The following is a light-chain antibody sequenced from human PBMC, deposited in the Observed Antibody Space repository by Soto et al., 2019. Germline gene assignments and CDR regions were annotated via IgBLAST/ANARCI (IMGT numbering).Light chain of an antibody. J-gene: IGKJ1*01. CDR2: AAS. Sequence: IQLTQSPSSLSASVGDRVTITCRASQSISSYLNWYQQKPGKAPKLLIYAASSLQSGVPSRFSGSGSGTDFTLTIGSLQPEDFATYYCQQSYSTPRGFGQGTKVDIK. CDR1: QSISSY. CDR3: QQSYSTPRG. V-gene: IGKV1-39*01.